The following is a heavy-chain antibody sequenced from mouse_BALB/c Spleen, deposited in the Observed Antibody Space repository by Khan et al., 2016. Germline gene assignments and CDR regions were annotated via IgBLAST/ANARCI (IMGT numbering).Heavy chain of an antibody. J-gene: IGHJ3*01. Sequence: EVQLQESGPGLVKPSQSLSLTCSVTGYSITSGYYWNWIRQFPGNKLEWMCHISFDGSNNYNPSLKNRISITRDTSKNQFFLRLNSVTTEDTATYYCATTIYYNYAWFAYWGQGTLVTVSA. CDR2: ISFDGSN. V-gene: IGHV3-6*02. D-gene: IGHD2-4*01. CDR3: ATTIYYNYAWFAY. CDR1: GYSITSGYY.